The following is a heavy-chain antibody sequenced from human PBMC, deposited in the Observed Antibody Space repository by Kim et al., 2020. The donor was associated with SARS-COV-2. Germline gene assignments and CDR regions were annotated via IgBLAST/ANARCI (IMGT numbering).Heavy chain of an antibody. CDR3: AKVQSGKYYYYSGMDV. D-gene: IGHD1-26*01. CDR2: TSGGGDTI. CDR1: GFRFSSHA. Sequence: GGSLRLSCVASGFRFSSHAMTWVRQAPGKGLERVSITSGGGDTIYYADSVKGRFTVSRDNSKNTPYLQMNSLRAEDTALYFCAKVQSGKYYYYSGMDVWG. J-gene: IGHJ6*01. V-gene: IGHV3-23*01.